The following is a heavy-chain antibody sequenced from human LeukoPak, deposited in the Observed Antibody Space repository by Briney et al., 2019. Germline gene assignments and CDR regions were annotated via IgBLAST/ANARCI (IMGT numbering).Heavy chain of an antibody. V-gene: IGHV4-39*07. CDR3: ARAPRSNYLDY. Sequence: SETLSLTCTVSGGFISSSSYYWGWIRQPPGKGLEWIGSIYYSGSTYYNPSLKSRVTISVDTSKNQFSLKLSSVTAADTAVYYCARAPRSNYLDYWGQGTLVTVSS. J-gene: IGHJ4*02. CDR2: IYYSGST. CDR1: GGFISSSSYY.